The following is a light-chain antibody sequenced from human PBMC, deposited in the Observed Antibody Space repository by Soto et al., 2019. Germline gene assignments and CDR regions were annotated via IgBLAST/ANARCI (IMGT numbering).Light chain of an antibody. Sequence: EIVMTQSPATLSVSPGERATLSCRASQSISSNLAWFQQKPGQAPRLLIYDASTMATGSPARFSGSGSGTEFTLTISSLQSEDFAVYYCQQYGSSPPWTFGQGTKVDIK. V-gene: IGKV3-15*01. CDR3: QQYGSSPPWT. CDR1: QSISSN. CDR2: DAS. J-gene: IGKJ1*01.